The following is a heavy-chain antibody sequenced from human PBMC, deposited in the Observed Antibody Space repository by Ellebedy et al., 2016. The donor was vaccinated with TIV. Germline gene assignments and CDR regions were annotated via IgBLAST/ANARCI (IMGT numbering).Heavy chain of an antibody. CDR2: ISTSGGA. V-gene: IGHV4-4*07. CDR1: GGSISGYS. D-gene: IGHD1-14*01. Sequence: MPSETLSLTCTVSGGSISGYSWSWIRQPAGKGLEYIGRISTSGGAKYNPSLKSRVTISVDTSKNQFSLKLSSVTAADTAVYYCARSYKRTARDAFDIWGQGTMVTVSS. CDR3: ARSYKRTARDAFDI. J-gene: IGHJ3*02.